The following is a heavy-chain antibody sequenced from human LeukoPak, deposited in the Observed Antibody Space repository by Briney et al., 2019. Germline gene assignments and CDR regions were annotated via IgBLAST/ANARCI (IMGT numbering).Heavy chain of an antibody. CDR3: ARGYCSGGSCYSRYYYGMDV. J-gene: IGHJ6*02. CDR2: ISAYNGNT. Sequence: ASVKVSCKASGYTFTSYGISWVRRAPGQGLEWMGWISAYNGNTNYAQKLQGRVTMTTDTSTSTAYMELRSLRSDDTAVYYCARGYCSGGSCYSRYYYGMDVWGQGTTVTVSS. CDR1: GYTFTSYG. D-gene: IGHD2-15*01. V-gene: IGHV1-18*01.